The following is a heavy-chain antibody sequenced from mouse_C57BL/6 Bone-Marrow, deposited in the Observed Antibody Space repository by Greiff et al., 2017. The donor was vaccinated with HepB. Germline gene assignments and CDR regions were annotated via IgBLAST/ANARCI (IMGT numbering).Heavy chain of an antibody. CDR3: TRQGLRHWYFDV. CDR1: GFTFSDAW. D-gene: IGHD2-4*01. J-gene: IGHJ1*03. V-gene: IGHV6-6*01. CDR2: IRNKANNHAT. Sequence: DVKLVESGGGLVQPGGSMKLSCAASGFTFSDAWMDWVRQSPEKGLEWVAEIRNKANNHATYYAESVKGRFTISRDDSKSSVYLQMNSLRAEDTGIDYCTRQGLRHWYFDVWGTGTTVTVSS.